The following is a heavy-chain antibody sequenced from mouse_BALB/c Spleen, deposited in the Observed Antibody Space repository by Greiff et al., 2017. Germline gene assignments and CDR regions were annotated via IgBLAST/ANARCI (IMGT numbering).Heavy chain of an antibody. CDR2: ISSGGSYT. D-gene: IGHD1-1*01. J-gene: IGHJ2*01. V-gene: IGHV5-9-4*01. Sequence: EVKVVESGGGLVKPGGSLKLSCAASGFTFSSYAMSWVRQSPEKRLEWVAEISSGGSYTYYPDTVTGRFTISRDNAKNTLYLEMSSLRSEDTAMYYCARRYGSSYFDYWGQGTTLTVSS. CDR3: ARRYGSSYFDY. CDR1: GFTFSSYA.